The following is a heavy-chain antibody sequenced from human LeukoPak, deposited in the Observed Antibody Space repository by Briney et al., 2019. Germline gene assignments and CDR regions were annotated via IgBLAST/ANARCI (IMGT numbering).Heavy chain of an antibody. CDR2: INPSDDST. CDR3: ARAYYESSAYRHAVYFDY. J-gene: IGHJ4*02. V-gene: IGHV1-46*02. Sequence: ASVKVSCKASGYTFNSSYMHWVRQAPGQGLEWMGIINPSDDSTRYAQKFQGRVSMTKDTSTNTVYMHLSSLSSDDTAVYYCARAYYESSAYRHAVYFDYWGQGTLVTVSS. D-gene: IGHD3-22*01. CDR1: GYTFNSSY.